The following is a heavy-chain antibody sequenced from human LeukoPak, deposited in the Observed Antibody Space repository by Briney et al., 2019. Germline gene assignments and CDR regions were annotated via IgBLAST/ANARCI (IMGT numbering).Heavy chain of an antibody. J-gene: IGHJ6*03. CDR2: ISGSSSTIYISSSSSTT. V-gene: IGHV3-48*01. CDR1: GFTFSSYS. D-gene: IGHD3-10*02. Sequence: GGSLRLSCAASGFTFSSYSMNWVRQAPGKGLEWVSYISGSSSTIYISSSSSTTYYADSVKGRFTISRDNSKNTLYLQMNSLRAEDTAVYYCARDHIFGRAEYYYYYMDVWGKGTTVTVSS. CDR3: ARDHIFGRAEYYYYYMDV.